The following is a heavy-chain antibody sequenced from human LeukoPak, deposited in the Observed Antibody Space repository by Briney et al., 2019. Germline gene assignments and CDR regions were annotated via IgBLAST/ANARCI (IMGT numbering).Heavy chain of an antibody. CDR2: ISGSGGST. J-gene: IGHJ4*02. V-gene: IGHV3-23*01. CDR1: GFTFSSYA. Sequence: GGSLRLSCAASGFTFSSYAMSWVRQAPGKGLEWVSAISGSGGSTYYADSVKGRFTISRDNSKNTLYLQMNSLRAEDTAVYYCAKCGAYYYGSGSYSELDYWGQGTLVTVSS. CDR3: AKCGAYYYGSGSYSELDY. D-gene: IGHD3-10*01.